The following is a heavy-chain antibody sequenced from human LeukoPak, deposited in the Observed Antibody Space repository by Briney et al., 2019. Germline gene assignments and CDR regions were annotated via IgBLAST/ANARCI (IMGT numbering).Heavy chain of an antibody. CDR3: ARARDYGDYPFDY. CDR1: GFTFSSYS. V-gene: IGHV3-21*01. Sequence: GGSLRLSCAASGFTFSSYSMNWVRQAPGKGLEWVSSISSSSSYIYYADSVKGRFTISRDNAKNSLYLQMNSLRAEDTAVYYCARARDYGDYPFDYWGQGTLVTVSS. J-gene: IGHJ4*02. D-gene: IGHD4-17*01. CDR2: ISSSSSYI.